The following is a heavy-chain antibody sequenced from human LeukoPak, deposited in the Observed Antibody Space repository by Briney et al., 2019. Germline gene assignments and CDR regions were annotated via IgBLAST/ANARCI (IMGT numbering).Heavy chain of an antibody. V-gene: IGHV3-23*01. Sequence: HPSETLSLTCAVYGGSFSGYYWSWVRQAPGKGLEWVSAISGSGGSTYYADSVKGRFTISRDNSKNTLYLQMNSLRAEDTAVYYCAKGNGEYFDYWGQGTLVTVSS. CDR1: GGSFSGYY. CDR3: AKGNGEYFDY. J-gene: IGHJ4*02. D-gene: IGHD4-17*01. CDR2: ISGSGGST.